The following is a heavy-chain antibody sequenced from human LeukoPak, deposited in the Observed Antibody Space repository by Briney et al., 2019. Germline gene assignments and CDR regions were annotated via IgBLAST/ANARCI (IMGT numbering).Heavy chain of an antibody. D-gene: IGHD5-24*01. CDR3: ARETPRRGETRDGYR. V-gene: IGHV3-7*01. J-gene: IGHJ4*02. Sequence: GGPLRLSCAASGFTFRNYWMNWVRQAPGKGLECLANIKEDGSETYYADSVVGRFTISRDNAKNSLYLQMNSLRAEDTAVYYCARETPRRGETRDGYRWGQGTLVTVSS. CDR2: IKEDGSET. CDR1: GFTFRNYW.